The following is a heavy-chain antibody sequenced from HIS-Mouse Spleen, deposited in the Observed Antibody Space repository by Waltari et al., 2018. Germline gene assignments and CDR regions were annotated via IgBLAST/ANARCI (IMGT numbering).Heavy chain of an antibody. Sequence: QITLKESGPTLVKPTQTLTLTCPFSGFSLSTSGVGVGWIRQPPGKALEWLALIYWNDDKRYSPSLKSRLTITKDTSKNQVVLTMTNMDPVDTATYYCAHRIREGYSSSWYYFDYWGQGTLVTVSS. CDR2: IYWNDDK. CDR3: AHRIREGYSSSWYYFDY. CDR1: GFSLSTSGVG. D-gene: IGHD6-13*01. J-gene: IGHJ4*02. V-gene: IGHV2-5*01.